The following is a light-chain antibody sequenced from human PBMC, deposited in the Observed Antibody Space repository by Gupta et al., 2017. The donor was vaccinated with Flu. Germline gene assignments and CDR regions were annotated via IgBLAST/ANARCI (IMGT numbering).Light chain of an antibody. Sequence: EIVMKQSPATLSVSPGERATLSCRASQSISSNLAWYQQKPGQAPRLLIYGTSTRATGIPARFSGSGSGTEFTLTISSLQSEDFAVYYCQQYNGWPPAYTFGQGTKLEIK. CDR1: QSISSN. CDR3: QQYNGWPPAYT. CDR2: GTS. V-gene: IGKV3-15*01. J-gene: IGKJ2*01.